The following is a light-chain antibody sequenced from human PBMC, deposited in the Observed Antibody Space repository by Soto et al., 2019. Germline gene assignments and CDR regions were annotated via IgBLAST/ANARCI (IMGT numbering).Light chain of an antibody. CDR1: NSNIGSNT. J-gene: IGLJ1*01. CDR2: SDK. V-gene: IGLV1-44*01. Sequence: LTQPPSASGTPGQRVTISCSGSNSNIGSNTVNWYQQLPGTAPRFLIYSDKQRPPGVTERFSGSKSGTSASLAIGGLQSEDEADYYCAAWDDSLNAYVFGTGTKLTVL. CDR3: AAWDDSLNAYV.